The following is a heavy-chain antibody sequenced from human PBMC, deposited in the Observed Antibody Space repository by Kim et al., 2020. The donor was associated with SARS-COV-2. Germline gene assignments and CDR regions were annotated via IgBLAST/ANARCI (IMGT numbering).Heavy chain of an antibody. D-gene: IGHD5-18*01. Sequence: SETLSLTCTVSGGSISSSSYFWGWIRQPPGKGLEWIGSFYYSGSTCYNPSLKSRVTISVDTSKNQFSLKLSSVTAADTAVYYCARQPYTYGPFDPWGQGTLVTVSS. V-gene: IGHV4-39*01. CDR2: FYYSGST. J-gene: IGHJ5*02. CDR3: ARQPYTYGPFDP. CDR1: GGSISSSSYF.